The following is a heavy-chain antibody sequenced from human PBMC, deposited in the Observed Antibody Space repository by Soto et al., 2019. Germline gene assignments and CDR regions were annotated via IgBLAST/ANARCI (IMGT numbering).Heavy chain of an antibody. CDR1: GGSISSGGYY. Sequence: PSETLSLTCTVSGGSISSGGYYWSWIRQYPGKGLDWIGYIYFSGTTYYNPSLKSRVTISLDPSKNQFSLKLSSVTAADTAVYSCARDLGGGNWFDPWGQGTLVTVSS. J-gene: IGHJ5*02. D-gene: IGHD3-16*01. CDR3: ARDLGGGNWFDP. CDR2: IYFSGTT. V-gene: IGHV4-31*03.